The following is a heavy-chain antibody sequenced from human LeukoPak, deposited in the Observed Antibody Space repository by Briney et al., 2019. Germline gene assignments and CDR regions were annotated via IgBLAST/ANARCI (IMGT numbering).Heavy chain of an antibody. CDR1: GFTFSSYA. J-gene: IGHJ4*02. D-gene: IGHD6-19*01. V-gene: IGHV3-30-3*01. CDR2: ISYDGSNK. CDR3: ARDFLPRGCSFDY. Sequence: GGSLRLSCAASGFTFSSYAMHWVRQAPGKGLEWVAVISYDGSNKYYADSMKGRFTISRDNSKNTLYLQMNSLRAEDTAVYYCARDFLPRGCSFDYWGQGTLVTVSS.